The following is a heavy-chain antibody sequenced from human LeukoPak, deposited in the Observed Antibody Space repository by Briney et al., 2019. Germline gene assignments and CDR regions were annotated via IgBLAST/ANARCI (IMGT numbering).Heavy chain of an antibody. D-gene: IGHD3-9*01. CDR1: GGSISSYY. CDR3: ARGPTGMHDY. V-gene: IGHV4-59*01. CDR2: IYYSGST. Sequence: SETLSLTCTVSGGSISSYYWSWIRQPPGKGLEWIGYIYYSGSTNYNPSLKSRVTISVDTSKNQFSLKLSSMTAADTAVYYCARGPTGMHDYWGQGTLVTVSS. J-gene: IGHJ4*02.